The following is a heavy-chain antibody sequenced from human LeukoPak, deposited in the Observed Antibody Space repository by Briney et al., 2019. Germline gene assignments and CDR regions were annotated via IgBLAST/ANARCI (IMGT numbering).Heavy chain of an antibody. CDR1: GYTFTGYY. CDR3: ALDDSSGFPLGY. D-gene: IGHD3-22*01. Sequence: ASVKVSCKASGYTFTGYYMHWVRQAPGQGLEWMGWINPNSGGTNYAQKFQGRVTMTRDTSISTAYMELSSLRSEDTAVYYCALDDSSGFPLGYWGQGILVTVSS. J-gene: IGHJ4*02. V-gene: IGHV1-2*02. CDR2: INPNSGGT.